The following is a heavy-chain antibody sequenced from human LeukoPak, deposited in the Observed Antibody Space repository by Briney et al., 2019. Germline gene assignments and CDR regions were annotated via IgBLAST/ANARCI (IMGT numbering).Heavy chain of an antibody. J-gene: IGHJ5*02. CDR1: GYSISSGYY. Sequence: SETLSLTCAVSGYSISSGYYWGWIRQPPGKGLEWIGSIYYSGSTYYNPSLKSRVTISVDTSKNQFSLKLSSVTAADTAVYYCARQRGTRNWFDPWGQGTLVTVSS. D-gene: IGHD2-2*01. CDR3: ARQRGTRNWFDP. CDR2: IYYSGST. V-gene: IGHV4-38-2*01.